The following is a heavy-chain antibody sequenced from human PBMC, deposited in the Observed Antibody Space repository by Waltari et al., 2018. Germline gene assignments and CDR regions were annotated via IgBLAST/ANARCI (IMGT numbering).Heavy chain of an antibody. Sequence: EVQLVESGGGLVQPGGSLRLSCAASGFTFSSYWMSWVRQAPGKGLEWVANIKQDGSEKYYVDSVKGRFTSSRDNAKNSLYLQMNSLRAEDTAVYYCARVFGDYIWGSYLDYWGQGTLVTVSS. V-gene: IGHV3-7*01. J-gene: IGHJ4*02. D-gene: IGHD3-16*02. CDR3: ARVFGDYIWGSYLDY. CDR2: IKQDGSEK. CDR1: GFTFSSYW.